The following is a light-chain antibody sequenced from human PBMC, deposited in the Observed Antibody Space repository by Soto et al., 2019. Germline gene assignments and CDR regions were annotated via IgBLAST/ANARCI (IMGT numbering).Light chain of an antibody. CDR2: GNN. CDR1: SSNIGAASD. J-gene: IGLJ3*02. Sequence: QSVLTQPPSVSGAPGQRVTISCTGSSSNIGAASDVHWYQQLPGTAPKLLIYGNNNRPSGVPDRFSGSKSGTSASLAITGLQAEDEADYYCQSYDSRLSVVFGGGTKLTVL. CDR3: QSYDSRLSVV. V-gene: IGLV1-40*01.